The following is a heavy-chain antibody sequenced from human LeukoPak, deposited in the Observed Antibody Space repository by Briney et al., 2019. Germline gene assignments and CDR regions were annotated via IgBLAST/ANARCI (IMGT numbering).Heavy chain of an antibody. CDR2: INHSLST. Sequence: PSETLSLTCAVYGGAFCGYYCSWIRQPPGKGGEGIGEINHSLSTNYNPSLRSRVTISVDTSKNQFSPKLSSVTAADTAVYYCARPEYYDSSGYYLWGQGTLVTVSS. V-gene: IGHV4-34*01. D-gene: IGHD3-22*01. J-gene: IGHJ4*02. CDR3: ARPEYYDSSGYYL. CDR1: GGAFCGYY.